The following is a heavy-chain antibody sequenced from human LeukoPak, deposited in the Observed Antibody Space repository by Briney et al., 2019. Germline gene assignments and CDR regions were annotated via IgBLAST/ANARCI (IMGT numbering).Heavy chain of an antibody. D-gene: IGHD3-9*01. CDR3: AKVSESNYDILTGYYTPYYFDY. CDR1: GFTFSSYG. V-gene: IGHV3-30*02. J-gene: IGHJ4*02. Sequence: GGSLRLSCGASGFTFSSYGMLWVRQSPGKGLEWVAFIRYDGNIKFYADSVKGRFTISRDNSKNILYLQMNSLRADDTAVYYCAKVSESNYDILTGYYTPYYFDYWGQGTLVTVSS. CDR2: IRYDGNIK.